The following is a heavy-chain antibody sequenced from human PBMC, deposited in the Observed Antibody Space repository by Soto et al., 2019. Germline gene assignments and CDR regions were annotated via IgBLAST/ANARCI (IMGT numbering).Heavy chain of an antibody. V-gene: IGHV3-23*01. CDR1: GFTFSVYA. J-gene: IGHJ4*02. CDR3: AKALYGGFTY. CDR2: ISGSGDST. Sequence: ELRLLESGGGLVQPGGSLRLSCAASGFTFSVYAMSWVRQAPGKGLEWVSGISGSGDSTHYVDSVKGRFTVSRDNSKSMLYLQTNSLRAEDTAIYYCAKALYGGFTYWGQGTLVTVSS. D-gene: IGHD3-10*01.